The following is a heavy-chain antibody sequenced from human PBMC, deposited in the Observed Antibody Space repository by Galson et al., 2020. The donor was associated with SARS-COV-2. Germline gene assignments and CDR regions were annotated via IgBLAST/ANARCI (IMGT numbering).Heavy chain of an antibody. D-gene: IGHD2-2*01. J-gene: IGHJ4*02. CDR3: AKDGYSSNTSCYPIDY. Sequence: GGSLRLSCAASGFTFSSYAMSWVRQPPRKGLERVSAISDNGGSTFYADSVKGRFTISRDKSKNTLYLQMNILGAEDTAMYYCAKDGYSSNTSCYPIDYWGQGTLGTVSS. CDR2: ISDNGGST. V-gene: IGHV3-23*01. CDR1: GFTFSSYA.